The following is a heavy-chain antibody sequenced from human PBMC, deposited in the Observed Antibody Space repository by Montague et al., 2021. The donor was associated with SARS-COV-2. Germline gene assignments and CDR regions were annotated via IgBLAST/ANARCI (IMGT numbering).Heavy chain of an antibody. D-gene: IGHD6-13*01. CDR1: GFTFGDYA. J-gene: IGHJ6*02. CDR3: AKGIAAAGIGFYYYYYGMDV. Sequence: SLRLSCAASGFTFGDYAMHWVRQAPGKGLEWVSGISWNSGSIGYADSAKGRFTISRDNAKNSLYLQMNSLRAEDTALYYCAKGIAAAGIGFYYYYYGMDVWGQGTTVTVSS. V-gene: IGHV3-9*01. CDR2: ISWNSGSI.